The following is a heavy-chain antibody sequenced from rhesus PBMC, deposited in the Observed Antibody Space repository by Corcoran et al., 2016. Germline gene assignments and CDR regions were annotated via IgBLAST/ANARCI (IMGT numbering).Heavy chain of an antibody. J-gene: IGHJ4*01. D-gene: IGHD6-31*01. CDR1: GGPININY. Sequence: QVQLQESGPGLVKPSETLALTCAVSGGPININYLSWMRQAPGKGREWIGRIYGSGGSTDYNPSLKSRVTISTDTSKNQFSLKLSSVTAADTAVYYCARENYSSGLAYWGQGVLVTVSS. CDR2: IYGSGGST. V-gene: IGHV4-160*01. CDR3: ARENYSSGLAY.